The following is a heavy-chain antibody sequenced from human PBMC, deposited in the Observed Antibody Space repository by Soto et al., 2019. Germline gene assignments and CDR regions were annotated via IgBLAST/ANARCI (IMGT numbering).Heavy chain of an antibody. Sequence: GASVKVSCKAPAVTFTSYFMHWVRQAPGHGLEWIGVINPNGGSTKFAQTFQGRVTMTGDTSTSTVYMELRSLRSEDTAVYYCASSRFQYSGSYYEAAYYYYGMDVWGQGTTVTVSS. CDR2: INPNGGST. CDR1: AVTFTSYF. J-gene: IGHJ6*02. D-gene: IGHD1-26*01. V-gene: IGHV1-46*01. CDR3: ASSRFQYSGSYYEAAYYYYGMDV.